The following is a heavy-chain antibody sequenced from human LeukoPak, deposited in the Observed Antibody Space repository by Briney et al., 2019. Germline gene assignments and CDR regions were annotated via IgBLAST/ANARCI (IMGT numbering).Heavy chain of an antibody. D-gene: IGHD6-19*01. CDR1: GFTFSDYY. CDR3: ARPYNSGWARYYFDY. Sequence: PGGSLRLSCAASGFTFSDYYMSWIRQAPGKGLEWVSYISSSSSYTNYADSVKGRFTISRDNAKNSLYLQMNSLRAEDAAVYYCARPYNSGWARYYFDYWGQGTLVTVSS. CDR2: ISSSSSYT. J-gene: IGHJ4*02. V-gene: IGHV3-11*03.